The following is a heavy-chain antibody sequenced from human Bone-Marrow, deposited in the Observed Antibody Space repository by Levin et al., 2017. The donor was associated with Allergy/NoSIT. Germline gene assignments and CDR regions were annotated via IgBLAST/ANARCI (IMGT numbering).Heavy chain of an antibody. J-gene: IGHJ6*02. Sequence: GGSLRLSCAASGFTFDDFAMHWARQVPGQGLEWVSGISWNSVSIGYVDSVKGRFTISRDNAKNSLYLQINSARSEDTALYYCVKSTRYCSSASCYGSFGFQYGMDVWGQGTTVIVS. V-gene: IGHV3-9*01. CDR1: GFTFDDFA. CDR2: ISWNSVSI. D-gene: IGHD2-2*01. CDR3: VKSTRYCSSASCYGSFGFQYGMDV.